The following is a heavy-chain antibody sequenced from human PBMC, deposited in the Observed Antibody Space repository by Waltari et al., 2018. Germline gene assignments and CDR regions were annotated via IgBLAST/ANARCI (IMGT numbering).Heavy chain of an antibody. Sequence: QVQLQESGPGLVKPSETLSLTCTVSGGSISSYYWRWNRKPPGEGLEGIGRIYTSGSTNYNPSLKSRVTMSVDTSKNQFSLKLSSVTAADTAVYYCARAGYSSSWYSTAGTGSGNWFDPWGQGTLVTVSS. CDR2: IYTSGST. V-gene: IGHV4-4*07. CDR3: ARAGYSSSWYSTAGTGSGNWFDP. J-gene: IGHJ5*02. D-gene: IGHD6-13*01. CDR1: GGSISSYY.